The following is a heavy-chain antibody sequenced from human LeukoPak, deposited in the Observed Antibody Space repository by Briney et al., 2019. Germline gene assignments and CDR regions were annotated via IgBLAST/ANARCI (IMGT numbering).Heavy chain of an antibody. CDR2: ISASGGSS. V-gene: IGHV3-23*01. CDR3: AKVGDGHCSTTSCYGLFDP. J-gene: IGHJ5*02. Sequence: GGSLRLSCAATGFTFSTYAMTWARQAPGKGLEWVSAISASGGSSYYAASVKGRFTISRDNSKNMLYVEMNSLRVEDTAVYYCAKVGDGHCSTTSCYGLFDPWGQGTLVTVSS. D-gene: IGHD2-2*01. CDR1: GFTFSTYA.